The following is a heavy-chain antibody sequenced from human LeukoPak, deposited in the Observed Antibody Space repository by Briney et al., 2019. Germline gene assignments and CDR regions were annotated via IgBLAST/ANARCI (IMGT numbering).Heavy chain of an antibody. CDR3: ARVAYYYYYYMDV. CDR2: INNVGNGA. CDR1: GFTFSSYR. Sequence: GGSLRLSCAASGFTFSSYRMFWVRQAPGQGLEWVSRINNVGNGASHADSVRGRFTISRDNAKNMLYLQMNSLRAEDTAVYYCARVAYYYYYYMDVWGKGTTVTVSS. V-gene: IGHV3-74*01. J-gene: IGHJ6*03.